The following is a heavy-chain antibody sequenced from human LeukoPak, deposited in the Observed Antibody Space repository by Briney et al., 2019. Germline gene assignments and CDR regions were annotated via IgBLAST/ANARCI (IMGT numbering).Heavy chain of an antibody. D-gene: IGHD6-19*01. CDR3: AKDRPFIAVAGSPYMDV. V-gene: IGHV3-30*04. CDR1: GFTFSSYA. Sequence: GRSLRLSCAASGFTFSSYAMHWVRQAPGKGLEWVAVISYDGSNKYYADSVKGRFTISRDNSKNTLYLQMNSLRAEDTAVYYCAKDRPFIAVAGSPYMDVWGKGTTVTVSS. J-gene: IGHJ6*03. CDR2: ISYDGSNK.